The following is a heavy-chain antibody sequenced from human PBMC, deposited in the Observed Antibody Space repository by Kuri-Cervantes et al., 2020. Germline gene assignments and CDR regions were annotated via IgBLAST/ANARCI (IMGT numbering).Heavy chain of an antibody. J-gene: IGHJ4*02. CDR2: ISSSGSSI. Sequence: GGSLRLSCAASGFTFSNSWMNWVRQAPGKVLEWVSYISSSGSSIYADSVKGRVTISRDNAKNSLYLQMNSLRVDDTAVYYCARGASSGGTYWGQGTLVTDSS. V-gene: IGHV3-48*04. CDR1: GFTFSNSW. CDR3: ARGASSGGTY. D-gene: IGHD2-15*01.